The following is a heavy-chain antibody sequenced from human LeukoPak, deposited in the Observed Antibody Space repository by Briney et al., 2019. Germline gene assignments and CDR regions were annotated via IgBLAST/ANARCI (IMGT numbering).Heavy chain of an antibody. J-gene: IGHJ4*02. CDR1: GGSFSVYY. Sequence: SETLSLTCAVYGGSFSVYYWSWIRQPPGKGLEWIGEINHSGSTNYNPSLKSRVTISVDTSKNQFSLKLSSVTAADTAVYYCATTNIVLMVFDYWGQGTLVTVSS. V-gene: IGHV4-34*01. D-gene: IGHD2-8*01. CDR3: ATTNIVLMVFDY. CDR2: INHSGST.